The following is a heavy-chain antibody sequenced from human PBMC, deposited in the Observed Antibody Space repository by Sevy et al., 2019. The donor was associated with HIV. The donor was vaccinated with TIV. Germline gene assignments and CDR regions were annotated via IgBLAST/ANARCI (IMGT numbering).Heavy chain of an antibody. V-gene: IGHV3-15*01. CDR1: GFTFSNAW. J-gene: IGHJ4*02. D-gene: IGHD6-19*01. CDR2: IKSKTDGGTT. Sequence: GESLKISCAASGFTFSNAWMSWVRQAPGKGLEWVGRIKSKTDGGTTDYAAPVKGRFTISRDDSKNTLYMQMNSLKTEDTAVYYCTTDRCGPGYSSGCPFDYWGQGTLVTVSS. CDR3: TTDRCGPGYSSGCPFDY.